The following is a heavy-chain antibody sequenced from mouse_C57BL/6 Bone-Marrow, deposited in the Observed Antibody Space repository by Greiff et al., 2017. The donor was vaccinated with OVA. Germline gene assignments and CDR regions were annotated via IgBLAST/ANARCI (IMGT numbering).Heavy chain of an antibody. V-gene: IGHV1-5*01. CDR2: IYPGNSDT. CDR1: GYTFTSYW. CDR3: TRTGYDGYPYFDY. Sequence: VQLQQSGTVLARPGASVKMSCKTSGYTFTSYWMHWVKQRPGQGLEWIGAIYPGNSDTSYNQKFKGKAKLTAVTSASTAYMELSSLTNEDSAVYYCTRTGYDGYPYFDYWGQGTTLTVSS. D-gene: IGHD2-3*01. J-gene: IGHJ2*01.